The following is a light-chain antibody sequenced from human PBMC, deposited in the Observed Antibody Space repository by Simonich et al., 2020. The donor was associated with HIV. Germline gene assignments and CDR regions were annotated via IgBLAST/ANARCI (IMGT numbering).Light chain of an antibody. J-gene: IGLJ3*02. CDR3: ISYTSISTWV. CDR2: DVS. CDR1: SSYVGDYNY. Sequence: QSALTQPASVSGSPGQSITISCTGTSSYVGDYNYVTWYQQHHGKAPKLMIYDVSNRPSGVSKRFAGSKSGNTASLTISGLQAEDEADYYCISYTSISTWVFGGGTKLTVL. V-gene: IGLV2-14*03.